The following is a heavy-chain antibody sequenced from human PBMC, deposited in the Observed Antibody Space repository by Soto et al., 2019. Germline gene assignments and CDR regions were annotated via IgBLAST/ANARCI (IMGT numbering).Heavy chain of an antibody. J-gene: IGHJ6*02. CDR1: GFTFSSYA. CDR2: ISGSAITT. D-gene: IGHD6-6*01. CDR3: AKGIVARGGMDV. V-gene: IGHV3-23*01. Sequence: EVQLLDSGGGLVQPGGSLRLSCAASGFTFSSYAMSWVRQAPGKGLEWVSAISGSAITTYYADSVKGRFTISRDNSKNTVYLQMNSLRAEDTAIYYCAKGIVARGGMDVWGRGTTVTVSS.